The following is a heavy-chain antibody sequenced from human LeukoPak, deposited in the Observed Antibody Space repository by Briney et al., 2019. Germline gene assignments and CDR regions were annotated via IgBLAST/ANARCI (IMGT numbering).Heavy chain of an antibody. J-gene: IGHJ4*02. CDR3: ARATLDN. CDR2: IYSDGST. Sequence: GGSLRLSCAASGFSVSSNYITWVRQAPGKGLEWVSVIYSDGSTKYADSVKARFTISRDNSKNTVYLQMDRLRVEDTALYYCARATLDNWGQGTLVTVSS. CDR1: GFSVSSNY. V-gene: IGHV3-53*01.